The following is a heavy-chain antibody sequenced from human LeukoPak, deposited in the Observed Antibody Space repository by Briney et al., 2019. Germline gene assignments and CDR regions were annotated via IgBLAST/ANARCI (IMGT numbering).Heavy chain of an antibody. D-gene: IGHD3-10*01. V-gene: IGHV3-30*02. CDR2: IRYDGSNK. Sequence: PGGSLRLSCAASGFTFSSYGMHWVRQAPGKGLEWVAFIRYDGSNKYYADSVKGRFTISRDNSKNTLYLQMNSLRAEDTAVYYCAKDLAGLGSDLDYWGQGTLVTVSS. CDR1: GFTFSSYG. CDR3: AKDLAGLGSDLDY. J-gene: IGHJ4*02.